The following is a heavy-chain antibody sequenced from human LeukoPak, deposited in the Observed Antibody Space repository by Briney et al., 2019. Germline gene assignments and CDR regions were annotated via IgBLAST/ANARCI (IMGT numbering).Heavy chain of an antibody. CDR3: ARHPHYYDSSGQVGVYYFDY. CDR2: IYPGDSDT. Sequence: GESLKISCKGSGYSFTSHWIAWVRQMPGKGLEWMGIIYPGDSDTRYSPSFQGQVTISADKSISTAYLQWSSLKASDTAMYYCARHPHYYDSSGQVGVYYFDYWGQGTLVTVSS. D-gene: IGHD3-22*01. V-gene: IGHV5-51*01. J-gene: IGHJ4*02. CDR1: GYSFTSHW.